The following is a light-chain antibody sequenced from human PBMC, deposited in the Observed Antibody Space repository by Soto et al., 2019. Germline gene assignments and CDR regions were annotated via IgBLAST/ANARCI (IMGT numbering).Light chain of an antibody. CDR1: TSDVGGYNS. CDR3: SSYTSSSTVV. Sequence: QSALTQPAYVSGSPGQSITISCTGTTSDVGGYNSVSWYQQHPGKAPKLMIYGVTNRPSWVPNRFSGSKSGNTASLTISGLHPEYEDDYYCSSYTSSSTVVFGGGTQLTVL. J-gene: IGLJ7*01. V-gene: IGLV2-14*03. CDR2: GVT.